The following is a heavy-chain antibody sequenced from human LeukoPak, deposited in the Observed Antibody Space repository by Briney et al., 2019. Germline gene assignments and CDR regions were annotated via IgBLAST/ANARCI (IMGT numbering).Heavy chain of an antibody. CDR3: ARENLNYYGSGSYLY. CDR2: INPETGAT. J-gene: IGHJ4*02. D-gene: IGHD3-10*01. V-gene: IGHV1-2*02. Sequence: ASVQVSCKASGYPFIGYYIHWVRQGPGQGLEWLGWINPETGATKYAQRFEGRVTLTRGTSVTTVHMELSGLRSDDSAVHYCARENLNYYGSGSYLYWGQGSQVTVSS. CDR1: GYPFIGYY.